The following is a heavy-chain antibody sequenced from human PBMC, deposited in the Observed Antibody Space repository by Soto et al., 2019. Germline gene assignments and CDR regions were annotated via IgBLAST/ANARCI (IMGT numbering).Heavy chain of an antibody. Sequence: SETLSLTCTVSGGSISSSSYYWGWIRQPPGKGLEWIGSIYYSGSTYYNPSLKSRVTISVDTSKNQFSLKLSSVTAADTAVHYCARHRGPMVRGVTTNWFDPWGQGTLVTVSS. CDR2: IYYSGST. J-gene: IGHJ5*02. CDR1: GGSISSSSYY. D-gene: IGHD3-10*01. CDR3: ARHRGPMVRGVTTNWFDP. V-gene: IGHV4-39*01.